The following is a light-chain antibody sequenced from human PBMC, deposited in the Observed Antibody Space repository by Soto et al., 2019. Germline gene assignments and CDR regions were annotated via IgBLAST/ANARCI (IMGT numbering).Light chain of an antibody. V-gene: IGLV2-14*03. J-gene: IGLJ2*01. CDR2: DVS. CDR1: SSDADAYNY. Sequence: QSVLTQPASVSGSPGQSIIISCTGTSSDADAYNYVSWYQHHPGKAPKLLIYDVSNRPSGISNRFSGSKSGTSASLTISGLQPEDEADYFCSSYTSSTIVFGGGTKLTVL. CDR3: SSYTSSTIV.